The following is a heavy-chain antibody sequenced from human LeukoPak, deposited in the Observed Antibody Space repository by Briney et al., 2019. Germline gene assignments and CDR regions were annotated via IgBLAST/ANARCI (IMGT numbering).Heavy chain of an antibody. J-gene: IGHJ4*02. Sequence: PGGSLRLSCAASGFTFSSYWMSWVRQAPGKGLEWVANIKQDGSEKYYVDSVKGRFTISRDNAKNSLYLQMNSLRAEDTAVYYXXXXXXXXXLLDPRSFDYWGQGTLVTVSS. CDR3: XXXXXXXXLLDPRSFDY. D-gene: IGHD2-2*02. V-gene: IGHV3-7*01. CDR1: GFTFSSYW. CDR2: IKQDGSEK.